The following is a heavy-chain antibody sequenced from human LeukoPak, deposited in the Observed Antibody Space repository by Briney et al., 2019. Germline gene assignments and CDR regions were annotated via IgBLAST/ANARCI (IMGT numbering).Heavy chain of an antibody. Sequence: GGSLRLSCAASGFTFSDYYMGWIRQAPGKGLEWVSYISSSGSTIYYADSVKCRFTISRDNAKNSLYLQMNSLRAEDTAVYYCARGFYDILTGYYLSSPFDYWGQGTLVTVSS. D-gene: IGHD3-9*01. CDR3: ARGFYDILTGYYLSSPFDY. J-gene: IGHJ4*02. CDR2: ISSSGSTI. V-gene: IGHV3-11*01. CDR1: GFTFSDYY.